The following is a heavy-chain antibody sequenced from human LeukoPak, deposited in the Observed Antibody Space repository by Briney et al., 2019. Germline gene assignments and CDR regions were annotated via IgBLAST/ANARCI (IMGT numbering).Heavy chain of an antibody. Sequence: GGSLRLSCAASGFTLRTYWMSWVRQAPGKGLEWVANIKQDGSEKYYVDSVKGRFTISRDNGKNSLYLQMNSLRVEDTALYYCVRDPFFSVPWGQGTLVTVSS. CDR2: IKQDGSEK. J-gene: IGHJ5*02. CDR1: GFTLRTYW. CDR3: VRDPFFSVP. V-gene: IGHV3-7*01. D-gene: IGHD2/OR15-2a*01.